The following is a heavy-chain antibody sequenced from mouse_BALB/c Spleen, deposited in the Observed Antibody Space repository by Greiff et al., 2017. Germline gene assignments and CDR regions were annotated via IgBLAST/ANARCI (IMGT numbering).Heavy chain of an antibody. J-gene: IGHJ2*01. Sequence: EVQVVESGGDLVKPGGSLKLSCAASGFTFSSYGMSWVRQTPDKRLEWVATISSGGSYTYYPDSVKGRFTISRDNAKNTLYLQMSSLKSEDTAMYYCERDYGDYWGQGTTLTVSS. D-gene: IGHD1-2*01. CDR2: ISSGGSYT. V-gene: IGHV5-6*01. CDR1: GFTFSSYG. CDR3: ERDYGDY.